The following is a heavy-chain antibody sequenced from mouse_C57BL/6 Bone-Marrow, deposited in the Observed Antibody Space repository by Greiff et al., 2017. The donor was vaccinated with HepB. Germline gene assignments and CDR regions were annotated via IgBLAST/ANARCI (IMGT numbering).Heavy chain of an antibody. CDR2: ISSGGSYT. CDR3: AISRDYYGSQDY. V-gene: IGHV5-6*01. Sequence: EVMLVESGGDLVKPGGSLKLSCAASGFTFSSYGMSWVRQTPDKRLEWVATISSGGSYTYYPDSVKGRFTISRDHAKNTLYLQMSSLKSEDTAMYYCAISRDYYGSQDYWGQGTTLTVSS. J-gene: IGHJ2*01. D-gene: IGHD1-1*01. CDR1: GFTFSSYG.